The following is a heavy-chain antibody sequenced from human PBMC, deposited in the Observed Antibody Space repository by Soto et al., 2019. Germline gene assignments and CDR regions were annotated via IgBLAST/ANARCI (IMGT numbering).Heavy chain of an antibody. V-gene: IGHV4-59*08. CDR3: ARRYSSAFDI. CDR1: GGSISSYY. D-gene: IGHD6-13*01. Sequence: QVQLQESGPGLVKPSETLSLTCTVSGGSISSYYWSWIRQPPGKGLEWIGYIYYSGSTNYNPSLTSRVTISVDTSKNQFSLKLRSVTAADTAVYYCARRYSSAFDIWGQGTMVTVSS. CDR2: IYYSGST. J-gene: IGHJ3*02.